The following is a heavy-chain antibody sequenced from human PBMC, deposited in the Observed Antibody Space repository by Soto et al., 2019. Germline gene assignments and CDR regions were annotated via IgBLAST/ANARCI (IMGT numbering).Heavy chain of an antibody. CDR2: LFSGASS. CDR1: GFTVSSGY. Sequence: GGSLRLSCAASGFTVSSGYMAWVRQAPGKGLEWISVLFSGASSYYADSVKGRFTISRDNSKNTLSLEMSSLRVEDTAVYFCARDTYSSGWYDSWCQGTLVTV. V-gene: IGHV3-53*05. D-gene: IGHD6-19*01. J-gene: IGHJ5*01. CDR3: ARDTYSSGWYDS.